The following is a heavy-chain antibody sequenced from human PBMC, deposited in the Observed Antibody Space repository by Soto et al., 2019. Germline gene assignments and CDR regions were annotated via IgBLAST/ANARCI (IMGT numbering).Heavy chain of an antibody. D-gene: IGHD1-26*01. CDR3: SRASGGADWVGP. CDR1: GYTFTSYG. J-gene: IGHJ5*02. V-gene: IGHV1-18*01. CDR2: ISAYNGNT. Sequence: QVQLVQSGAEVKKPGASVKVSCKASGYTFTSYGISWVRQATGQGLEWMGWISAYNGNTNYAQKLQGRVTMTTDTSTSTGYMELRRRRSDDTAVYLCSRASGGADWVGPWGQGTLVTVSS.